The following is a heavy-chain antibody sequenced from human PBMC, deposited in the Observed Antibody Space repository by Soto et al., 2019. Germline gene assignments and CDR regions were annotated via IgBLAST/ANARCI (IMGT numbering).Heavy chain of an antibody. CDR2: ISGSGAST. V-gene: IGHV3-23*01. D-gene: IGHD3-16*01. Sequence: CVASGSTFNKYPLAWVVQAPGKGLEWVSAISGSGASTYDADSVKGRFTISRNNSNNTLYLQMNSLRAEDTAVYYCAKTPGVITVITSFDHWGQGTPVPGSS. J-gene: IGHJ4*02. CDR3: AKTPGVITVITSFDH. CDR1: GSTFNKYP.